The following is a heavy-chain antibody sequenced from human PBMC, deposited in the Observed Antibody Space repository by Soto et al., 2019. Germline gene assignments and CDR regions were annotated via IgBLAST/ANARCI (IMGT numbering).Heavy chain of an antibody. CDR3: ARGDPTYFDH. V-gene: IGHV3-74*01. D-gene: IGHD1-26*01. Sequence: EVQLVESGGGLVQPGGSLRLSCAASGFTFSTYWMHWVRQAPGEGLVWLSRITAAGTSTSSADSVKGRFTISRDNANNTLYLQMNSLRAEDTAMYYCARGDPTYFDHWGQGILVTVSS. J-gene: IGHJ4*02. CDR1: GFTFSTYW. CDR2: ITAAGTST.